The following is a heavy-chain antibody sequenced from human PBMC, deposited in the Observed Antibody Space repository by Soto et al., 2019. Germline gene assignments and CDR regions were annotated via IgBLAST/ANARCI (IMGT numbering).Heavy chain of an antibody. Sequence: SETLSLTCAVYGGSFSGYYWSWIRQPPGKGLECIGEINHSGSTNYNPSLKSRVTISVDTSKNQFSLKLSSVTAADTAVYYCARGEVVVAATWYDYWGQGTLVTVSS. D-gene: IGHD2-15*01. CDR2: INHSGST. CDR3: ARGEVVVAATWYDY. V-gene: IGHV4-34*01. CDR1: GGSFSGYY. J-gene: IGHJ4*02.